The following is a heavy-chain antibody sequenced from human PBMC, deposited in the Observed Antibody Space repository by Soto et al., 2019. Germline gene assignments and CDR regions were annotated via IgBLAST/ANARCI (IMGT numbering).Heavy chain of an antibody. CDR3: ASPTNYYCSAGNY. CDR2: ISSSSSYI. D-gene: IGHD3-10*01. J-gene: IGHJ4*02. Sequence: EVQLVESGGGLVKPGGSLRLSCAASGFTFSSYSMNWVRQAPGKGLEWVSSISSSSSYIYYADSVKGRFTISRDNAKNSLYLQINSLRAEDTAVYYCASPTNYYCSAGNYWGQGTLVTVSS. CDR1: GFTFSSYS. V-gene: IGHV3-21*01.